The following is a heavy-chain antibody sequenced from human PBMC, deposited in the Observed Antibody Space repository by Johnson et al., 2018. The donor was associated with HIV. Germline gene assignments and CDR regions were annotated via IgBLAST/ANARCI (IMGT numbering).Heavy chain of an antibody. CDR3: ARVSYDGVLKTVGAFDI. Sequence: QVQLVESGGGLVKPGGSLRLSCSASGFTFSDYYMSWIRQAPGKGLEGLSYIRSSGSTLYYVDSVTGRFTISMDNAKNSLYLQMNSLRVEDTAVYFCARVSYDGVLKTVGAFDIWGQGTMVTVSS. J-gene: IGHJ3*02. CDR1: GFTFSDYY. CDR2: IRSSGSTL. V-gene: IGHV3-11*01. D-gene: IGHD3-16*01.